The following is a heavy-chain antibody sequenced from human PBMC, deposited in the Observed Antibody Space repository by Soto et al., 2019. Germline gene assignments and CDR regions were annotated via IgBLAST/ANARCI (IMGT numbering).Heavy chain of an antibody. CDR1: GGSISSSSYY. V-gene: IGHV4-39*07. CDR3: ARGVGYSNYVRWVWFDP. J-gene: IGHJ5*02. CDR2: IYYSGST. Sequence: SETLSLTCTVSGGSISSSSYYWGWIRQPPGKGLEWIGSIYYSGSTNYNPSLKSRVTISVDTSKNQFSLKLSSVTAADTAVYYCARGVGYSNYVRWVWFDPWGQGTLVTVSS. D-gene: IGHD4-4*01.